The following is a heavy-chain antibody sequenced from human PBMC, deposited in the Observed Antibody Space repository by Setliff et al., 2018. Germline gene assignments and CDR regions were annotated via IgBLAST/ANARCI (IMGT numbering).Heavy chain of an antibody. V-gene: IGHV1-18*01. J-gene: IGHJ4*02. Sequence: ASVKVSCKASGYTFTSYGISWVRQAPGQGLEWMGWISAYIGNTNYAQKLQGRVTMTTDTSTSTAYMELRSLRSDETAVYYCARAPGWFGELLGYFDYWGQGTLVTVSS. CDR2: ISAYIGNT. CDR3: ARAPGWFGELLGYFDY. CDR1: GYTFTSYG. D-gene: IGHD3-10*01.